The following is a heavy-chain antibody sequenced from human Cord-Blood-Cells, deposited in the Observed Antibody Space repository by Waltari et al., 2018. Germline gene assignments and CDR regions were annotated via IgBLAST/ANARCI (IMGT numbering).Heavy chain of an antibody. CDR1: GYTFTGSY. D-gene: IGHD2-15*01. J-gene: IGHJ4*02. V-gene: IGHV1-2*02. Sequence: QVQLVQSGAEVKKPGASVKVSCKASGYTFTGSYMHWVRQAPGQGLEWMGWINPNSGGTNYAQKCQGRVTRTSDTSISRAYRELSRMRSDDTAVYYCARVDCSGGSCYSEGVDYWGQGTLVTVSS. CDR3: ARVDCSGGSCYSEGVDY. CDR2: INPNSGGT.